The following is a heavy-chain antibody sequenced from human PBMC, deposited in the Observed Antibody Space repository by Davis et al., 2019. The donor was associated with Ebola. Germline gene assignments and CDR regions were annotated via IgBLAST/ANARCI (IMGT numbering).Heavy chain of an antibody. Sequence: GGSLRLSCAASGFTFSSYGMHWVRQAPGKGLEWVAVIWYDGSNKYYADSVKGRFTISRDNSKNTLYLQMNSLRAEDTAVYYCAREGRYCSGGSCYLPMIWGQGTLVTVSS. J-gene: IGHJ4*02. V-gene: IGHV3-33*01. CDR1: GFTFSSYG. CDR3: AREGRYCSGGSCYLPMI. D-gene: IGHD2-15*01. CDR2: IWYDGSNK.